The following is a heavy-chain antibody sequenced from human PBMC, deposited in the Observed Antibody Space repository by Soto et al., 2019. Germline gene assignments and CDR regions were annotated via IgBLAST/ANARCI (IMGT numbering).Heavy chain of an antibody. CDR1: GGTFISYV. V-gene: IGHV1-69*01. J-gene: IGHJ6*02. CDR3: ARWPTVSRPTYGMDV. Sequence: QVLLVQSGAQVKNPVSSVKVSCTASGGTFISYVYNWVRQAPGQGLEWMGGIIPMFNITNFAQKFQGRITITADESTTTAYMELSSLRSEDTAVYYCARWPTVSRPTYGMDVWGQGTTVTVSS. CDR2: IIPMFNIT. D-gene: IGHD4-4*01.